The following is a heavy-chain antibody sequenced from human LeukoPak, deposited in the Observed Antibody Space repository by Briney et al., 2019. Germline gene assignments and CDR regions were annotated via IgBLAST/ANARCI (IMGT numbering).Heavy chain of an antibody. CDR2: LHRDGST. Sequence: GGSLRLSCAASGLTVGGNYVTWVRQAPGKGLEWVSILHRDGSTFYTDSVKGRFTFSRGNSKNTVFLQMNSLRVEDTAVYYCARVLNPTTGGAFDIWGLGTMVTVSS. CDR3: ARVLNPTTGGAFDI. J-gene: IGHJ3*02. V-gene: IGHV3-53*01. D-gene: IGHD7-27*01. CDR1: GLTVGGNY.